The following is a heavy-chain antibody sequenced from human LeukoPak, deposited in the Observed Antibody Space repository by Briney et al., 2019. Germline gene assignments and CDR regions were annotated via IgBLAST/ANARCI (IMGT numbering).Heavy chain of an antibody. J-gene: IGHJ6*02. CDR3: AKATGTYEVAYYYYGMDV. CDR1: GFTFSSYG. CDR2: ISCDGSNK. V-gene: IGHV3-30*18. Sequence: GGSLRLSCAASGFTFSSYGMHWVRQAPGKGLEWVAVISCDGSNKYYADSVKGRFTISRDNSKNTLYLQMNSLRAEDTAVYYCAKATGTYEVAYYYYGMDVWGQGATVTVSS. D-gene: IGHD1-1*01.